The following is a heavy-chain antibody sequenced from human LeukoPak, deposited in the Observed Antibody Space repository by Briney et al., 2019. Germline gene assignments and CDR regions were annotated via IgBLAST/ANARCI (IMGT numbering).Heavy chain of an antibody. V-gene: IGHV3-11*05. CDR3: AREGSGTHGTFDI. D-gene: IGHD3-10*01. Sequence: GGSLRLSCAASGFTFSMHAMSWIRQAPGKGLEWVSYISSSSSYTNYADSVKGRFTISRDNAKNSLYLQMNSLRAEDTAVYYCAREGSGTHGTFDIWGQGTMVTVSS. CDR1: GFTFSMHA. CDR2: ISSSSSYT. J-gene: IGHJ3*02.